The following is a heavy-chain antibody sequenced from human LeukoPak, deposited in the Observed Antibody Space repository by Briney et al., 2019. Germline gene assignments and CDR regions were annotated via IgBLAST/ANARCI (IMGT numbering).Heavy chain of an antibody. V-gene: IGHV4-34*01. D-gene: IGHD4-23*01. CDR3: ARYLSRMTTVVTDAFDI. CDR1: GXSSSGYY. J-gene: IGHJ3*02. Sequence: TSETLSLTCAVYGXSSSGYYWSWIRQPPGKGLEWIGEINHSGSTNYNPSLKSRVTISVDTSKNQFSLKQSSVTAADTAVYYCARYLSRMTTVVTDAFDIWGQGTMVTVSS. CDR2: INHSGST.